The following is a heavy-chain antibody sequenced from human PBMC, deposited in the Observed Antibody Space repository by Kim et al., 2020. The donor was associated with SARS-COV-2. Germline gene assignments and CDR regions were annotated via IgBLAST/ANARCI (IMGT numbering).Heavy chain of an antibody. V-gene: IGHV1-18*01. Sequence: NPALKFQGRVSMTTDTSTSTAYLELKSLRSDDTAVYYCAREGAHDAFDIWGQGTMVIVSS. J-gene: IGHJ3*02. CDR3: AREGAHDAFDI.